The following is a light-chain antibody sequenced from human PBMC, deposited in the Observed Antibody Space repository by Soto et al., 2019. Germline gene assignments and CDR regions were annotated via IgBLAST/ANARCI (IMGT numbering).Light chain of an antibody. J-gene: IGKJ1*01. CDR3: QQYNNWPRT. CDR1: ESLSSN. Sequence: EIVITQSPATLSVSPWERSALSCWASESLSSNLGWYQQKAGQAPRLLLYDASTRAPGVPARFSGSGSGTEFTLTISSLQSEDFAVYYCQQYNNWPRTFGQGTKVDI. CDR2: DAS. V-gene: IGKV3-15*01.